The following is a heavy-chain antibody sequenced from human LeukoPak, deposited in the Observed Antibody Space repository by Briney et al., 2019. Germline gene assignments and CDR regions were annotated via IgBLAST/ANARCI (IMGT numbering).Heavy chain of an antibody. D-gene: IGHD3-9*01. Sequence: GGSLRLSCAASGFTFSSYAMSWVRQAPGKGLEWVSVIYNGGGTHYADSVKGRFTISRDNAKNSLYLQMNSLRAEDTAVYYCARDPGYDILTGYGDYYFDYWGQGTLVTVSS. V-gene: IGHV3-66*01. CDR3: ARDPGYDILTGYGDYYFDY. J-gene: IGHJ4*02. CDR1: GFTFSSYA. CDR2: IYNGGGT.